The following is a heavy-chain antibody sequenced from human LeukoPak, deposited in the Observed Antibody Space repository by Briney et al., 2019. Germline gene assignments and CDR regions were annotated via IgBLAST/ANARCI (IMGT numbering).Heavy chain of an antibody. Sequence: GGSLRLSCAASGFTVSDYYMSWIRQAPGKGLESLSYISPSGTDISYADSVKGRFTISRDNAKNSLYLQMNSLRAEDTAVYYCARESGSYFFDYWGQGTLVTVSS. CDR3: ARESGSYFFDY. CDR1: GFTVSDYY. D-gene: IGHD1-26*01. V-gene: IGHV3-11*04. CDR2: ISPSGTDI. J-gene: IGHJ4*02.